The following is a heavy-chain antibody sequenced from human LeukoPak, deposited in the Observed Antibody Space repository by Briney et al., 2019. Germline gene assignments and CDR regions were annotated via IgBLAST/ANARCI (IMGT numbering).Heavy chain of an antibody. D-gene: IGHD6-6*01. V-gene: IGHV4-59*01. CDR1: GGSINNSY. CDR2: IYYSGST. CDR3: ARLSSLANIAARGRTWLDP. Sequence: SETLSLTCTVSGGSINNSYWTWIRQPPGKGLEWIGHIYYSGSTNHSPSLKSRVTISVDTSKNQFSLKLSSVTAADTAVYYCARLSSLANIAARGRTWLDPWGQGSLVTVSS. J-gene: IGHJ5*02.